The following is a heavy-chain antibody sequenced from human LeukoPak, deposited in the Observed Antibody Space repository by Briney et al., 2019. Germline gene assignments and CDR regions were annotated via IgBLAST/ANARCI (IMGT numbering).Heavy chain of an antibody. CDR3: ATANSSWHDAFDI. CDR2: ISSSGGST. D-gene: IGHD6-13*01. Sequence: GGSLRLSCAASGFTFSSYAMSWVRQAPGKGLEWVSSISSSGGSTYYADSVKGRFTISRDNSKNTLYLQMNSLSAEDTAVYFCATANSSWHDAFDIWGQGTMVTVSS. V-gene: IGHV3-23*01. CDR1: GFTFSSYA. J-gene: IGHJ3*02.